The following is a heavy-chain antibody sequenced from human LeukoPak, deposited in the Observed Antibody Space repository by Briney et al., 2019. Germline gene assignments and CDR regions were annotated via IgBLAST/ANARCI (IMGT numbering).Heavy chain of an antibody. D-gene: IGHD1-26*01. CDR3: ARGEWELGYYMDV. CDR1: GGSISSNY. Sequence: SETLSLTCAVSGGSISSNYWSWIRQPPGKGLEWIGYISYSGSTNYNPSLKSRVTISVDTSKNQFSLKLSSVTAADTAVYYCARGEWELGYYMDVWGKGTTVTISS. J-gene: IGHJ6*03. CDR2: ISYSGST. V-gene: IGHV4-59*01.